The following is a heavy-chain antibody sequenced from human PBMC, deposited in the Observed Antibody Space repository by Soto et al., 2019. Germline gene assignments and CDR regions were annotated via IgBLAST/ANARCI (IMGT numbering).Heavy chain of an antibody. CDR3: ASVGRHG. CDR1: GFTFSDSW. CDR2: INQDGSGK. Sequence: WGSLRLSCAASGFTFSDSWMDWARQVPGKGPERVANINQDGSGKNYLDSVKGRLTISRDNAKNSLYLQMNSLRAEDTAVYYCASVGRHGWGQGTRVTVS. V-gene: IGHV3-7*01. D-gene: IGHD3-16*01. J-gene: IGHJ6*02.